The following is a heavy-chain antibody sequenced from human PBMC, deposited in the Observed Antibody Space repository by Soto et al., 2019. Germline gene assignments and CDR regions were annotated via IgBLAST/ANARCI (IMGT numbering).Heavy chain of an antibody. CDR2: ISGSGGST. V-gene: IGHV3-23*01. CDR1: GFTFSSYA. D-gene: IGHD6-19*01. Sequence: PGGSLRLACAASGFTFSSYAMSWVRQAPGKGLEWVSAISGSGGSTYYADSVKGRFTISRDNSKNTLYLQMNSLRAEDTAVYYCAKYRRSSGEISAVFDYWGQRTLDTVSS. J-gene: IGHJ4*02. CDR3: AKYRRSSGEISAVFDY.